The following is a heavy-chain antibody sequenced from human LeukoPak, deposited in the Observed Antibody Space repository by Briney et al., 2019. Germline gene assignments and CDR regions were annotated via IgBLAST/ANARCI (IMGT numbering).Heavy chain of an antibody. V-gene: IGHV4-59*01. CDR2: IYYSGST. J-gene: IGHJ5*02. CDR3: ASTSKGDGWFYP. D-gene: IGHD2-21*02. Sequence: SSETLSLTCTVSGGSISSYYWSWVRQPTGKGLEWIGYIYYSGSTNYNPSLKSRVTISVHTSKNQFSLKLSSVTAADTAVYYCASTSKGDGWFYPWGQGTLVTVSS. CDR1: GGSISSYY.